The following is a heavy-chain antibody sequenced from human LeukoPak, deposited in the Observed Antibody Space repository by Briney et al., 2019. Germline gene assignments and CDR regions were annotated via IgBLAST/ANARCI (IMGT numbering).Heavy chain of an antibody. V-gene: IGHV4-61*02. Sequence: SETLSLTCTVSGGSISSGSYYWSWIRQPAGKGLEWIGRIYTSGRTNYNPSHKRRATISVDTTKNQFSLKLSSFAAADTAVYYCARDEPDYYDISGYEPNDAFDIWGQGTMVTISS. CDR3: ARDEPDYYDISGYEPNDAFDI. D-gene: IGHD3-22*01. CDR2: IYTSGRT. CDR1: GGSISSGSYY. J-gene: IGHJ3*02.